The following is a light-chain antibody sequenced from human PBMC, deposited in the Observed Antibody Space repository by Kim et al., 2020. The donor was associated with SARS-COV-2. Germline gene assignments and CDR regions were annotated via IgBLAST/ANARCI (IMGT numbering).Light chain of an antibody. V-gene: IGKV1-39*01. J-gene: IGKJ2*01. CDR1: QSIRSY. Sequence: ASGGDRVTIPCRASQSIRSYLNWYQQKPGKAPKLLIYAASSLQSGVPSRFSGSGSGTDFTLTISSLQPEDFATYYCQQSYSTLLYTFGQGTKLEIK. CDR2: AAS. CDR3: QQSYSTLLYT.